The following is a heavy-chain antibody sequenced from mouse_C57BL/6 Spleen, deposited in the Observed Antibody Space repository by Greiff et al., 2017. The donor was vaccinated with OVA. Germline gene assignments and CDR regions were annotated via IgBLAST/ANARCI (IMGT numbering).Heavy chain of an antibody. V-gene: IGHV1-78*01. J-gene: IGHJ4*01. CDR1: GYTFTDHT. CDR2: IYPRDGST. Sequence: QVQLQQSDAELVKPGASVKISCKVSGYTFTDHTIHWMKQRPEQGLEWIGYIYPRDGSTKYNEKFKGKATLTADNSSSTAYMQLNSLTSEDSAVYYCARYASAYYYGSSFYAMDYWGQGTSVTVSS. CDR3: ARYASAYYYGSSFYAMDY. D-gene: IGHD1-1*01.